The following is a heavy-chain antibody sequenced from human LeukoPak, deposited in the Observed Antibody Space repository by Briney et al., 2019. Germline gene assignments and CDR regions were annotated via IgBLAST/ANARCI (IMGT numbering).Heavy chain of an antibody. CDR3: ARHEWELTDFDY. D-gene: IGHD1-26*01. V-gene: IGHV1-69*13. CDR1: GGTFSSYA. J-gene: IGHJ4*02. Sequence: ASVKVSCKASGGTFSSYAISWVRQAPGQGLEWMGGIIPIFDTANYAQKFQGRVTITADESTRTAYMELSSLRSEDTAVYYCARHEWELTDFDYWGQGTLVTVSS. CDR2: IIPIFDTA.